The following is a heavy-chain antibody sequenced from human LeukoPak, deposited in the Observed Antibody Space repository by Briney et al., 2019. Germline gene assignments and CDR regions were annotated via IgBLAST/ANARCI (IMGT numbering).Heavy chain of an antibody. J-gene: IGHJ4*02. V-gene: IGHV3-30*03. D-gene: IGHD3-9*01. CDR1: GFTFSSYG. CDR2: ISYDGSNK. Sequence: PGGSLRLSCAASGFTFSSYGMHWVRQAPGKGLEWVAVISYDGSNKYYAGSVKGRFTISRDNSKNTLYLQMNSLRAEDTAVYYCARVVNWLADYWGQGTLVTVSS. CDR3: ARVVNWLADY.